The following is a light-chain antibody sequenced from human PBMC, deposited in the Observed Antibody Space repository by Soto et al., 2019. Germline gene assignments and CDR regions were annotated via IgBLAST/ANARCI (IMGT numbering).Light chain of an antibody. CDR3: QQYTDWPPFT. V-gene: IGKV3-15*01. Sequence: EIVMTQSPATLSVSPGDRATLSCRASQSISTSVAWYQQKPGQAPRLLIYGATTRATGVPARISGSGSGTEVSLTINSLQSEDVAIYYCQQYTDWPPFTFGPGTKVDIK. J-gene: IGKJ3*01. CDR2: GAT. CDR1: QSISTS.